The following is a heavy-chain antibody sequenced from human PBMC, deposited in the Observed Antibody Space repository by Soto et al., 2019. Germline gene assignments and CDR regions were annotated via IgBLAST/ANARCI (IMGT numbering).Heavy chain of an antibody. D-gene: IGHD3-9*01. CDR2: ISSSSSYI. CDR3: ARDRDYDILTGSSDAFDI. CDR1: GFTFSSYA. Sequence: GGSLRLSCAASGFTFSSYAMHWVRQAPGKGLEWVSSISSSSSYIYYADSVKGRFTISRDNAKNSLYLQMNSLRAEDTAVYYCARDRDYDILTGSSDAFDIWGQGTMVTVSS. J-gene: IGHJ3*02. V-gene: IGHV3-21*01.